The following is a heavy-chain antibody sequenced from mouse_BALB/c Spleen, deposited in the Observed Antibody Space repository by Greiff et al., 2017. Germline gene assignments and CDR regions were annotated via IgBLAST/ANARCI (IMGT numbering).Heavy chain of an antibody. Sequence: EVQLQPSGAELARPGASVKLPCKASGYTFTDYNMDWVKQSHGQSLEWIGDINPNNGGTIYNQKFKGKATLTVDKSSSTAYMELRSLTSEDTAVYYCARGTMMTTDAMDYWGQGTSVTVAS. CDR2: INPNNGGT. J-gene: IGHJ4*01. CDR1: GYTFTDYN. V-gene: IGHV1-18*01. CDR3: ARGTMMTTDAMDY. D-gene: IGHD2-4*01.